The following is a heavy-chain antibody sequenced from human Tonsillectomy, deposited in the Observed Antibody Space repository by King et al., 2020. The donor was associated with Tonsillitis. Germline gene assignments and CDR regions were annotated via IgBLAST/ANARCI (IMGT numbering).Heavy chain of an antibody. V-gene: IGHV1-2*02. J-gene: IGHJ4*02. CDR2: INPNSGGT. Sequence: VQLVESGAEVKKPGASVKVSCKASGYTFTVYYIHCVRQAPGQGLEWMGWINPNSGGTDYAQKFQGRVTMTRDPFITTAYMDLSRLRSDDTALYYCARARGGSYLFAYWGQGTLVTVSS. CDR3: ARARGGSYLFAY. D-gene: IGHD1-26*01. CDR1: GYTFTVYY.